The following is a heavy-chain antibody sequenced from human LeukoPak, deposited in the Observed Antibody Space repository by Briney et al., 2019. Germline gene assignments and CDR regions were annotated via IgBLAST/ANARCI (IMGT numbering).Heavy chain of an antibody. CDR1: DIIVMSNY. V-gene: IGHV3-53*01. J-gene: IGHJ3*02. CDR2: IYNDGSA. Sequence: GALRLSCAASDIIVMSNYMTWVRQAPGKGLEWVSVIYNDGSAYYADSVRGRFTISRDASKNAVYLQMNSLRAEDTAVYYCAIRGGPGSLDAFDIWGQGTMVTVSS. CDR3: AIRGGPGSLDAFDI. D-gene: IGHD1-14*01.